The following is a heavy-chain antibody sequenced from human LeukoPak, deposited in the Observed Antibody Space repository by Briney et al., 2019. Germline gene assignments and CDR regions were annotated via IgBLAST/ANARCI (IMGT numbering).Heavy chain of an antibody. CDR1: GFTFSSYA. CDR3: AKLLKQLLRSYYFDY. V-gene: IGHV3-23*01. D-gene: IGHD6-6*01. J-gene: IGHJ4*02. Sequence: PGGSLRLSCAASGFTFSSYAMSWVRQAPGKGLEWVSAISGSGGSTYYADSVKGRFTISRDNSKNTLYLQMNSLRAEDTAVYYCAKLLKQLLRSYYFDYWGQGTLVTVSS. CDR2: ISGSGGST.